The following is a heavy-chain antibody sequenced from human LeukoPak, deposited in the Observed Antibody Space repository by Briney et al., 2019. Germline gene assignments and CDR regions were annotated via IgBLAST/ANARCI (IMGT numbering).Heavy chain of an antibody. CDR2: IFYSGTT. CDR3: ARGYYYGSGSYFDY. D-gene: IGHD3-10*01. Sequence: SETLSLTCTVSGGSISSSSYFWGWIRQPPGKGLEWIGSIFYSGTTYYNPSLKSRVTISIDTSKNQFSLKLNSVTAADTAVYYCARGYYYGSGSYFDYWGQGTLVTVSS. CDR1: GGSISSSSYF. J-gene: IGHJ4*02. V-gene: IGHV4-39*07.